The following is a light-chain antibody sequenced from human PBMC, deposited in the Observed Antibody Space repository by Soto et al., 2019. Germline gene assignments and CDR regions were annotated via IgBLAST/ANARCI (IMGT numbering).Light chain of an antibody. Sequence: DIQMTQSPSSLSVSVGDRVTITCQATQGINRDLNWFQQKPGRAPKLLIYDASNLQAGVPPRFRAGGSGTDFTFTITSLEPEDVATYFCQQYYGLPYTFGQGTKVEI. CDR1: QGINRD. J-gene: IGKJ2*01. CDR3: QQYYGLPYT. V-gene: IGKV1-33*01. CDR2: DAS.